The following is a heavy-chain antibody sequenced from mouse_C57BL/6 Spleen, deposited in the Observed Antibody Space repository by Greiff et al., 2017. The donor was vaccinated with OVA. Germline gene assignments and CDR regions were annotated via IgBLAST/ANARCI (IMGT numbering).Heavy chain of an antibody. J-gene: IGHJ1*03. CDR3: ASGNGPFDV. Sequence: QVQLQQPGAELVKPGASVKMSCKASGYTFTSYWITWVKQRPGQGLEWIGDIYPGSGRTKYNEKFKSKATLTVDTSSSTAYMQLISLTSEDSAVYFCASGNGPFDVWGTGTTVTVSS. CDR1: GYTFTSYW. CDR2: IYPGSGRT. V-gene: IGHV1-55*01.